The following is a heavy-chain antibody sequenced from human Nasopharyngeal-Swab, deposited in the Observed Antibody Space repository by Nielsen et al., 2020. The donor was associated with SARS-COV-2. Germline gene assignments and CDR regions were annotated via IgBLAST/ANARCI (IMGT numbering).Heavy chain of an antibody. V-gene: IGHV4-61*02. CDR2: IYTSGST. CDR3: ARDGGAAHMDV. J-gene: IGHJ6*02. Sequence: SDTLSLTCTVSGGSISSGSYYWSWIRQPAGKGLEWIGRIYTSGSTNYNPSLKSRVTISVDTSKNQFSLKLSSVTAADTAVYYCARDGGAAHMDVWGQGTTVTVSS. D-gene: IGHD6-6*01. CDR1: GGSISSGSYY.